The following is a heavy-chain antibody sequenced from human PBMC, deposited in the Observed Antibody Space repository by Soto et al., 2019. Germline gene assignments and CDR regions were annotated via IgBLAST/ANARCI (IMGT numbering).Heavy chain of an antibody. D-gene: IGHD3-10*01. Sequence: QVQLQESDPGLVKPSQTLSLTCTVSGGSINSADYYWSWIRQPPGEGLEWIGHIYDSGKTYTNPSLQSQVTMSVDTSKTQFSLRLTSVTAADTAVYYCARGPTSDKVDYWGQGTLVTVSS. J-gene: IGHJ4*02. CDR2: IYDSGKT. V-gene: IGHV4-30-4*01. CDR1: GGSINSADYY. CDR3: ARGPTSDKVDY.